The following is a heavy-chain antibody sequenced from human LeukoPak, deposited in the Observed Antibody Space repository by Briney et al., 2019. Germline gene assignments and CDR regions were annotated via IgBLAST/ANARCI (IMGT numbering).Heavy chain of an antibody. CDR2: ISAYNGNT. V-gene: IGHV1-18*01. Sequence: ASVKVSCKASGYTFTSYGISWVRQAPGQGLEWMGWISAYNGNTNYAQKLQGRVTITADESTSTAYMELSSLRSEDTAVYYCAREYYYDSSEFDYWGQGTLVTVSS. CDR1: GYTFTSYG. CDR3: AREYYYDSSEFDY. D-gene: IGHD3-22*01. J-gene: IGHJ4*02.